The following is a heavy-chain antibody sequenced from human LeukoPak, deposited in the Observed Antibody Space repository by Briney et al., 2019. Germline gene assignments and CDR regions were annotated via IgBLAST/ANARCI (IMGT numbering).Heavy chain of an antibody. Sequence: GGSLRLSCVGSGFTFSEYGMNWVRQTPGKGLEWISSLGARGDIFYADSVQGRFTISRDNSNNAAHPQMNSLRPEDTAIYYCAKRGPGPVAGSYDFWGQGTLVTVSS. CDR1: GFTFSEYG. J-gene: IGHJ4*02. D-gene: IGHD6-19*01. V-gene: IGHV3-23*01. CDR3: AKRGPGPVAGSYDF. CDR2: LGARGDI.